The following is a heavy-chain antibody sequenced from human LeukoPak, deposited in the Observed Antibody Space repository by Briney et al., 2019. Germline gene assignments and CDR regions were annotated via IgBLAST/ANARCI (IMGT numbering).Heavy chain of an antibody. CDR1: GFTFSRYA. Sequence: GGSLRISCVASGFTFSRYAMTWVRQAPGKGLEWVSVISGSDSRTDYADSVKGRLTISRDNSKNTLYLQMNSLRAEDTAVYYCAKGRWLQLNYFDYWGQGTLVTVSS. CDR2: ISGSDSRT. V-gene: IGHV3-23*01. CDR3: AKGRWLQLNYFDY. J-gene: IGHJ4*02. D-gene: IGHD5-24*01.